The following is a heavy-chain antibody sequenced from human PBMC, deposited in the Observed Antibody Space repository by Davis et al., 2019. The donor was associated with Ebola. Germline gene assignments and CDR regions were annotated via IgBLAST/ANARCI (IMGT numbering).Heavy chain of an antibody. J-gene: IGHJ6*02. D-gene: IGHD6-13*01. CDR1: GYDFRDYG. V-gene: IGHV1-8*02. Sequence: ASVKVSCKASGYDFRDYGINWVRQATGQGLEWMGWMNPNSGNTGYAQKFQDRVTMTRNTSISTAYMELSSLRSEDTAVYYCAREAGSSWYVLGYYYYYGMDVWGQGTTVTVSS. CDR2: MNPNSGNT. CDR3: AREAGSSWYVLGYYYYYGMDV.